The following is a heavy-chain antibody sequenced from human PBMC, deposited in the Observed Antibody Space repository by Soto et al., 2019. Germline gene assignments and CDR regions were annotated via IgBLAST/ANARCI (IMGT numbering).Heavy chain of an antibody. J-gene: IGHJ4*02. CDR3: ARLTWIQLWRPTSFDY. D-gene: IGHD5-18*01. Sequence: QVQLQESGPGLVKPSETLSLSCTVSGGSIGTYYWSWIRQPPGKGLEWIGYIYYSGNTNYNPSLKRRVSISVDTSKNQFSLKLSSVTAADTAVYYCARLTWIQLWRPTSFDYWGQGTLVTVSS. CDR2: IYYSGNT. CDR1: GGSIGTYY. V-gene: IGHV4-59*08.